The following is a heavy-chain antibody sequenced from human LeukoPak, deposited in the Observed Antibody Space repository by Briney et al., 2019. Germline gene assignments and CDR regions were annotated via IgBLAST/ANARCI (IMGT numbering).Heavy chain of an antibody. CDR1: GGSISSSSYY. J-gene: IGHJ5*02. CDR2: IYYSGST. D-gene: IGHD2-2*01. Sequence: PSETLSLTCTVSGGSISSSSYYWGWIRQPPGKGLEWIGSIYYSGSTYYNPSLKSRVTISVDTSKNQFSLKPSSVTAADTAVYYCARVVPAAFWFDPWGQGTLVTVSS. V-gene: IGHV4-39*01. CDR3: ARVVPAAFWFDP.